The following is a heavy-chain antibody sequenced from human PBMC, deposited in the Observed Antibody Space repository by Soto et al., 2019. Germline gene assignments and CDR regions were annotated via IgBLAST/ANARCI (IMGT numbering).Heavy chain of an antibody. Sequence: AASVKVSCKVSGYTLTELSIHWVRQAPGEGLEWMGGFDLENGETIYAQRFQGRVTMTEESSADTPYMELSSLRSEDTAVYYCAIEVRRSKHFGHWGQGTMVTASS. J-gene: IGHJ4*01. CDR1: GYTLTELS. CDR3: AIEVRRSKHFGH. D-gene: IGHD3-10*01. CDR2: FDLENGET. V-gene: IGHV1-24*01.